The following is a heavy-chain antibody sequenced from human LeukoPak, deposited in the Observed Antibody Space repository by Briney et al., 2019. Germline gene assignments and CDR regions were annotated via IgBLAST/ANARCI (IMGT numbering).Heavy chain of an antibody. CDR2: INHSGST. Sequence: SQTLSLTCTVSGVSISSGGYYWSWIRQPPGKGLEWIGEINHSGSTNYNPSLKSRVTISVDTSKNQFSLKLSSVTAADTAVYYCARSPYSSSKNFDYWGQGTLVTVSS. CDR1: GVSISSGGYY. CDR3: ARSPYSSSKNFDY. V-gene: IGHV4-30-2*01. J-gene: IGHJ4*02. D-gene: IGHD6-6*01.